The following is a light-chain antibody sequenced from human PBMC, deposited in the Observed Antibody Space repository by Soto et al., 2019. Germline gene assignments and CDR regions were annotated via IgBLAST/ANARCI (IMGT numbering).Light chain of an antibody. Sequence: EIVLTQSPGTVSLSPGQRATLSCRASQSVSSSYLAWYQQKPGQAPRLLIYGASSRATGIPDRFSXXXXGXXXTLTISRLEPEDFAVYYCQQYGSSPTFGQGTKVEIK. CDR3: QQYGSSPT. CDR2: GAS. J-gene: IGKJ1*01. CDR1: QSVSSSY. V-gene: IGKV3-20*01.